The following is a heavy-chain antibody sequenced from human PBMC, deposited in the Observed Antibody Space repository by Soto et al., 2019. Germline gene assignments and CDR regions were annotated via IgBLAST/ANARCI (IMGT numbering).Heavy chain of an antibody. V-gene: IGHV3-30*18. J-gene: IGHJ2*01. Sequence: QVQLMESGGGVVQPGRSLRLSFAASGFTFNTYAMHWVRQAPGKGLEWVAVITPDGTEQYYADSVKGRFPISRDNSKNTLYLQMNSLGLEDMSIYHCAKRGILGAQGMAYFDLWGRGTLVTVSS. CDR3: AKRGILGAQGMAYFDL. CDR1: GFTFNTYA. CDR2: ITPDGTEQ. D-gene: IGHD1-26*01.